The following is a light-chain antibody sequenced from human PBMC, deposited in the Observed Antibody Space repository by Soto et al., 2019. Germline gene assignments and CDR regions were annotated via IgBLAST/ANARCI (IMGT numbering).Light chain of an antibody. CDR2: AAS. J-gene: IGKJ1*01. CDR1: QSVRSSY. CDR3: QQYGSSPRT. Sequence: EIVLTQSPDTLSLSPGESATLSCRASQSVRSSYLAWYQQTPGQTPRLLIYAASSRATGIPDRFSGSGSGTDFSFTISRLEAEDFAVYYCQQYGSSPRTFGQGTKVEIK. V-gene: IGKV3-20*01.